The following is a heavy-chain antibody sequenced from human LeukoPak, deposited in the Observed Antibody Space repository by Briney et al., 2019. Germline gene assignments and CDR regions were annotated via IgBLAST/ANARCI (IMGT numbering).Heavy chain of an antibody. D-gene: IGHD3-10*01. Sequence: GGSLTLSCAASGFTFSDYYMSWIRQAPGKGLEWVSYISSSGSTIYYADSVKGRFTISRDNAKNSLYLQMNSLRAEDTAVYYCARDFAGDERYYYYGMDVWGQGTTVTVSS. V-gene: IGHV3-11*01. CDR3: ARDFAGDERYYYYGMDV. CDR2: ISSSGSTI. J-gene: IGHJ6*02. CDR1: GFTFSDYY.